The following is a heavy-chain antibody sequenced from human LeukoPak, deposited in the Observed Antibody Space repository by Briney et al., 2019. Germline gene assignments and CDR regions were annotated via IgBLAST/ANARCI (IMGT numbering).Heavy chain of an antibody. V-gene: IGHV1-2*02. CDR2: INPNSGGT. CDR3: ARVGGGLYSGSYSGGVDY. Sequence: GASVKVSCKASGYTFTGYYMYWVRQAPGQGLEWMGWINPNSGGTNYAQKFQGRVTMTRDTSISTAYMELSRLRSDDTAVYYCARVGGGLYSGSYSGGVDYWGQGTLVTVSS. J-gene: IGHJ4*02. CDR1: GYTFTGYY. D-gene: IGHD1-26*01.